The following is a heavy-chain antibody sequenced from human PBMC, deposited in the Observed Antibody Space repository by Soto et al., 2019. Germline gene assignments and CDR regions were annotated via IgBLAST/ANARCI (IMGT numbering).Heavy chain of an antibody. V-gene: IGHV3-48*02. CDR1: GITLSSYS. CDR3: AVDYSNYYYYYSLDV. CDR2: ISSSSSR. D-gene: IGHD4-4*01. Sequence: GGSLRLSCVASGITLSSYSMNWVRQAPGKGLEWVSYISSSSSRYYADSVEGRFTISRDNAKKSLYLQMNSLRDEDTAVYFCAVDYSNYYYYYSLDVWGQGTTVTVSS. J-gene: IGHJ6*02.